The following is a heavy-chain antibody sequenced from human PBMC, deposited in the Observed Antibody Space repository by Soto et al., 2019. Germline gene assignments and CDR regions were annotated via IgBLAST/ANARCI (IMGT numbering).Heavy chain of an antibody. CDR3: AKDSGHPRYGDYVPPMFY. V-gene: IGHV3-23*01. CDR2: ISGSGGST. Sequence: GGSLRLSCAASGFTFSSYAMSWVRQAPGKGLEWVSAISGSGGSTYYADSVKGRFTISRDNSKNTLYLQMNSLRAEDTAVYYCAKDSGHPRYGDYVPPMFYWGQGTLVTVSS. CDR1: GFTFSSYA. D-gene: IGHD4-17*01. J-gene: IGHJ4*02.